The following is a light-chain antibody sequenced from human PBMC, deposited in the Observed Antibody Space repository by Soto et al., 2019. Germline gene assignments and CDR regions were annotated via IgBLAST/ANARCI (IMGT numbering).Light chain of an antibody. V-gene: IGLV1-40*01. CDR3: QSYDTALSVYVV. J-gene: IGLJ2*01. CDR2: GDT. Sequence: QSVLTQPPSVSGXPXXRVTXXCTXSXXTXXAGFDVHWYQQLPGTAPKLLIYGDTNRPSGVPDRFSGSKSGTSASLVITGLQAEDEADYYCQSYDTALSVYVVFGGGTKVTVL. CDR1: XXTXXAGFD.